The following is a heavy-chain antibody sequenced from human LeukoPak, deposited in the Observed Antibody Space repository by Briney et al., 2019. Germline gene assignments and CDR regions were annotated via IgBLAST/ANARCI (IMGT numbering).Heavy chain of an antibody. Sequence: SETLSLTCTVSGGSISSSSYYWGWIRQPPGKGLAWIGSIYYSGSTYYNPSLKSRVTISVDTSKNQFSLRLTSVTAADTAVYYCARETTPFGLGFGDPPGFDPWGRGTLVTVSS. CDR2: IYYSGST. CDR1: GGSISSSSYY. CDR3: ARETTPFGLGFGDPPGFDP. V-gene: IGHV4-39*02. J-gene: IGHJ5*02. D-gene: IGHD3-10*01.